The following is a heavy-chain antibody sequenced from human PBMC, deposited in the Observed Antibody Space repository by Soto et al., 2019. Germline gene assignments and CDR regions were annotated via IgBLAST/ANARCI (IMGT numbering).Heavy chain of an antibody. CDR1: GFTFTTYW. D-gene: IGHD6-13*01. V-gene: IGHV3-7*05. CDR3: AAWSRSSWFDY. J-gene: IGHJ4*02. CDR2: IKPDGSEA. Sequence: GGSLRLSCEGYGFTFTTYWMSWVRQAPGKGLEWVANIKPDGSEASYVDSVKGRFTISRDNAGNSLYLQMNSLGVDDTAVYCCAAWSRSSWFDYWGQGTLVTVSS.